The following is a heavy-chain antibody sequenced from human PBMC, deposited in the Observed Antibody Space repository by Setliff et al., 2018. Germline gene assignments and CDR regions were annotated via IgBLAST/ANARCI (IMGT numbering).Heavy chain of an antibody. J-gene: IGHJ4*02. D-gene: IGHD3-22*01. Sequence: FTFSSYGMHWVRQAPGKGLEWVAFIRYDGSNKYYADSVKGRFTVSRDNSKNTLYLQMNILRPEDTALYYCVRDSSADYYDNSGYYSDYWGQGSLVTVSS. V-gene: IGHV3-30*02. CDR1: FTFSSYG. CDR3: VRDSSADYYDNSGYYSDY. CDR2: IRYDGSNK.